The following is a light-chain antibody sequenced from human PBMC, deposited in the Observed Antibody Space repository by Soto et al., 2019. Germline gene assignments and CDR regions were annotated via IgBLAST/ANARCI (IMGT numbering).Light chain of an antibody. CDR3: QQYAGPPTT. CDR2: GAS. CDR1: QTVSNNY. V-gene: IGKV3-20*01. J-gene: IGKJ5*01. Sequence: ELVVAQSPGPLSFSPGHTRTLSCRASQTVSNNYLAWCQQKPGQAPRVIMYGASRRATGIPDRFSGGGSGTDFTLTISRLEPEDFAVYFCQQYAGPPTTFGQGTRLEIK.